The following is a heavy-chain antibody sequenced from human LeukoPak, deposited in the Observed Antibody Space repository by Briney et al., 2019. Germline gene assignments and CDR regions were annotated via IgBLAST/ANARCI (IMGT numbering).Heavy chain of an antibody. D-gene: IGHD3-3*01. CDR3: ARGYYDFWSGYGVGVLWFDP. J-gene: IGHJ5*02. CDR1: GGSLSAYY. V-gene: IGHV4-34*01. CDR2: INHSGST. Sequence: SETLSLTCAVYGGSLSAYYWSWIRQPPGKGLEWIGKINHSGSTNYNPSLKSRVTISVDTSKNQFSLKLSSVTAADTAVYYCARGYYDFWSGYGVGVLWFDPWGQGTLVTVSS.